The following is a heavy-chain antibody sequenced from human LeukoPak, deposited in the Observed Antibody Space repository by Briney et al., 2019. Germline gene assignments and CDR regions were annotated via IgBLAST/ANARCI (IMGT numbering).Heavy chain of an antibody. D-gene: IGHD6-13*01. CDR1: GFTFSDYY. CDR3: ARLGSIAAAGTPDY. Sequence: GESLRLSCAASGFTFSDYYMSWIRQAPGKGLEWVSYISGSTTYTTYADSVKGRFTISRDNAKNSLYLQMNSLRGEDTAVYYCARLGSIAAAGTPDYWGQGTLVTVSS. J-gene: IGHJ4*02. V-gene: IGHV3-11*06. CDR2: ISGSTTYT.